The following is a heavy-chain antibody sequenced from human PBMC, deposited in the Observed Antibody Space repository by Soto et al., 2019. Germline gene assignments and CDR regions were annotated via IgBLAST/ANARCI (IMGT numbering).Heavy chain of an antibody. CDR2: IYYSGST. J-gene: IGHJ5*02. CDR1: GGSVSSGSYY. V-gene: IGHV4-61*01. Sequence: SETLSLTCTVSGGSVSSGSYYWSWIRQPPGKGLEWIGYIYYSGSTNYNPSLKSRVTISVDTSKNQFSLKLSSVTAADTAVYYCARDRGELRFLEWSSNWFDPWGQGTLVTVS. D-gene: IGHD3-3*01. CDR3: ARDRGELRFLEWSSNWFDP.